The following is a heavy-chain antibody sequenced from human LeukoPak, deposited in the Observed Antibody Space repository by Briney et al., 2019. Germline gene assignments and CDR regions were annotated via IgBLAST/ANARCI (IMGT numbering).Heavy chain of an antibody. CDR3: ARGVGTMVRGII. V-gene: IGHV4-38-2*02. CDR1: GYSICGGYY. D-gene: IGHD3-10*01. J-gene: IGHJ4*02. Sequence: SETLSLTCTVSGYSICGGYYWGWIRQPPGKGLEWIGSIYHRGTTYYNPSLKSRVTISVDTSKNQFSLKLTSVTAADTAVYYCARGVGTMVRGIIWGQGTLVAVSS. CDR2: IYHRGTT.